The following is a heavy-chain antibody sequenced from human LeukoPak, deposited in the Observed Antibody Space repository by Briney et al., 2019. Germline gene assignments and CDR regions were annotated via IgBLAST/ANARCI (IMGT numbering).Heavy chain of an antibody. D-gene: IGHD5-18*01. J-gene: IGHJ4*02. CDR1: GFTVSSNY. V-gene: IGHV3-30*02. Sequence: GGSLRLSCAASGFTVSSNYMSWVRQAPGKGLKWVAFIRYDGSNKYYADSVKGRFTISRDNSKNTLYLQMNSLRAEDTAVYYCARNTAMVFWGQGTLVTVSS. CDR2: IRYDGSNK. CDR3: ARNTAMVF.